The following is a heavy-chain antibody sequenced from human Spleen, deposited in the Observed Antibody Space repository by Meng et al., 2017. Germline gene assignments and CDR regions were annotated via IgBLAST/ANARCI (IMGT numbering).Heavy chain of an antibody. CDR3: ARLSLRYGRVPGDY. D-gene: IGHD3-16*02. CDR1: GYSFTSYL. Sequence: GGSLRLSCKGSGYSFTSYLIGWVRQMPGKGLEWMGIIYPGDSDTRYSPSFQGQVTISADKSISTAYLQWSSLKASDTAMYYCARLSLRYGRVPGDYWGQGTLVTVSS. J-gene: IGHJ4*02. CDR2: IYPGDSDT. V-gene: IGHV5-51*01.